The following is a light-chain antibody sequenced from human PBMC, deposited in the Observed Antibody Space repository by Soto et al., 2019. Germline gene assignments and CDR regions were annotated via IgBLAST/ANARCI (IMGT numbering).Light chain of an antibody. Sequence: AIQMTQSPSSLSASVGDRVTITCRASQGSRNDLDWFQQKPGKAPKLLIYAASTLQSGVPARFSGSGSGTDFTLTSRSLQPEDFATYYCLQKYFYPFTFGPGTKVDIK. CDR3: LQKYFYPFT. V-gene: IGKV1-6*01. CDR2: AAS. J-gene: IGKJ3*01. CDR1: QGSRND.